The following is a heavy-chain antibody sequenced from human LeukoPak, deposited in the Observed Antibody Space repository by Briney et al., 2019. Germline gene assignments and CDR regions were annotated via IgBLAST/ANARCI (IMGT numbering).Heavy chain of an antibody. V-gene: IGHV3-48*03. Sequence: GGSLRLSCAASGFTFSSYEMNWVRQAPGKGLEWVSYISSSGNTIYYADSVKGRFTISRDNAKNSLYLQMNSLRAEDTAVYYCARDSGDIVVEGYYYYYYMDVWGKGTTVTVSS. CDR3: ARDSGDIVVEGYYYYYYMDV. D-gene: IGHD2-15*01. CDR1: GFTFSSYE. J-gene: IGHJ6*03. CDR2: ISSSGNTI.